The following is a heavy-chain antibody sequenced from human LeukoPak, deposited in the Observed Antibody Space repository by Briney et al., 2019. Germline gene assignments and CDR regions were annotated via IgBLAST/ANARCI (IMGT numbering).Heavy chain of an antibody. V-gene: IGHV3-33*01. CDR3: ARGHIVVVTAIPAAVDY. D-gene: IGHD2-21*02. CDR2: IWYDGSNK. CDR1: GFTFSSYG. Sequence: PGGSLRLSCAASGFTFSSYGMHWVRQAPGKGLEWVAVIWYDGSNKYYADSVKGRFTISRDNSKNTLYLQMNSLRAEDTAVYYCARGHIVVVTAIPAAVDYWGQGTLVTVSS. J-gene: IGHJ4*02.